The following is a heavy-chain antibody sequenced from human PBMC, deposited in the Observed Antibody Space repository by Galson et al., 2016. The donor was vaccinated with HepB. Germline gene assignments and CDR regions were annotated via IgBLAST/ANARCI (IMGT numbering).Heavy chain of an antibody. Sequence: SLRLSCAASGFTFNTYAMNWVRQAPGKGLEWVSGISAGGGSTHYADSVKGRFTISRDNSKNTLYLQMNSLRDEDTGLYFCARDTGVVPCFGPWGQGTLVTVSS. CDR2: ISAGGGST. D-gene: IGHD2-15*01. V-gene: IGHV3-23*01. J-gene: IGHJ5*02. CDR3: ARDTGVVPCFGP. CDR1: GFTFNTYA.